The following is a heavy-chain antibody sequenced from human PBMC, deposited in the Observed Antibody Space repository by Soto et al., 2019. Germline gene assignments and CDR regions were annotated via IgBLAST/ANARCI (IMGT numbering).Heavy chain of an antibody. CDR2: ISASGTDT. D-gene: IGHD4-4*01. J-gene: IGHJ6*02. CDR3: LQNTDL. CDR1: GVRFRSHA. V-gene: IGHV3-23*01. Sequence: QTGGALRLCCAASGVRFRSHAMHWVRQAPGKGLEWVAGISASGTDTFCGDSVKGRFTVSRDNSDNTVSLLLRALTTDDTATYYCLQNTDLWGQGTAVTVSS.